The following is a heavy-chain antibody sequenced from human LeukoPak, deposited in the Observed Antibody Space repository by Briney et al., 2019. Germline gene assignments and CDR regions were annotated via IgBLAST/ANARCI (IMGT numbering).Heavy chain of an antibody. CDR2: IYYNGRT. J-gene: IGHJ4*02. Sequence: SETLSLTCTVSGDSINNNNYYWGWIRQPPGEGLEWIGNIYYNGRTYYSPSLKSRGTISVDTSNNQFSLKLNSVTAADTAVYYCARDVIPNDIQYFDYWGQGTLVTVSS. CDR1: GDSINNNNYY. V-gene: IGHV4-39*02. D-gene: IGHD3-22*01. CDR3: ARDVIPNDIQYFDY.